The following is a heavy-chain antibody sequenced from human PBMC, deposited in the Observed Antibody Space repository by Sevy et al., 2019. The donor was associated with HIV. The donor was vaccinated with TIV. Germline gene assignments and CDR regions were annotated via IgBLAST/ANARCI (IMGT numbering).Heavy chain of an antibody. V-gene: IGHV3-23*01. J-gene: IGHJ6*02. CDR1: GFTFSSYA. CDR3: AKGGETYYDSWSGPNYGMDV. D-gene: IGHD3-3*01. CDR2: ISGSGGST. Sequence: GGSLRLSCAASGFTFSSYAMSWVRQAPGKGLEWVSAISGSGGSTYYADSVKGRFTISRDNSKNTLYLQMNSLRAEDTAVYYCAKGGETYYDSWSGPNYGMDVWGQGTTVTVSS.